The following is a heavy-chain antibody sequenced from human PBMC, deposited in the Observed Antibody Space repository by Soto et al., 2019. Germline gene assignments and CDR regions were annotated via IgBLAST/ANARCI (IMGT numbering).Heavy chain of an antibody. CDR3: ARDRAVSARGSFDY. V-gene: IGHV4-4*02. CDR2: IYHSGST. Sequence: QVQLQESGPGLVEPSGTLSLTCAVSGGSVSSTNWWSWVRQPPGKGLEWIGEIYHSGSTYYNPSLKSRVPIPVAKSRNQFSLRLSSVTAADTAVYFCARDRAVSARGSFDYWGKGTWSPSPQ. J-gene: IGHJ4*02. D-gene: IGHD6-19*01. CDR1: GGSVSSTNW.